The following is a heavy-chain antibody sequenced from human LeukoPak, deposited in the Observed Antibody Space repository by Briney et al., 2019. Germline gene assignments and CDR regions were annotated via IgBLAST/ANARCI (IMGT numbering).Heavy chain of an antibody. V-gene: IGHV4-59*02. Sequence: SETLSLTCTVSGGSVSDYYWSWIRQSPGKGLEWIGYIYYTGSTYYNPSLKSRVTISVDTSKNQFSLKLSSVTAADTAVYYCARDSSSWFSDYMDVWGKGTTVTVSS. D-gene: IGHD6-13*01. CDR3: ARDSSSWFSDYMDV. CDR2: IYYTGST. CDR1: GGSVSDYY. J-gene: IGHJ6*03.